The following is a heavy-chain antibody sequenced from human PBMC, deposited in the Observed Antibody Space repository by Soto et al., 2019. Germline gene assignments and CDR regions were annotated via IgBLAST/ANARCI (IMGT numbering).Heavy chain of an antibody. CDR2: IGTQHDT. J-gene: IGHJ5*02. Sequence: EVQLVESGGGLVQPGGSLRLSCAASGFTFSAYDMHWVRHTTGKGLEWVAAIGTQHDTYYPDSVKGRFTISRENAKNSLYLQMTRLRAGDLGVYYCERHASYWQGGGGWFDPWGQGTLVTVSS. CDR1: GFTFSAYD. D-gene: IGHD2-8*02. V-gene: IGHV3-13*01. CDR3: ERHASYWQGGGGWFDP.